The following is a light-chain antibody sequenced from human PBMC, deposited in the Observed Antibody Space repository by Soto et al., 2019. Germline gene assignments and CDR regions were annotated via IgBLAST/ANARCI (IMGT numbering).Light chain of an antibody. J-gene: IGLJ2*01. CDR3: QVWDSSSDHVV. V-gene: IGLV3-21*02. Sequence: SYELTQPPSVSGAPGQKARITCGGNNIGSKSVHWYQQKPGKAPVLLVYDDSDPPSGIPERFSGSNSGNTATLTIRRVEAGDEADYYCQVWDSSSDHVVFGGGTHLTVL. CDR2: DDS. CDR1: NIGSKS.